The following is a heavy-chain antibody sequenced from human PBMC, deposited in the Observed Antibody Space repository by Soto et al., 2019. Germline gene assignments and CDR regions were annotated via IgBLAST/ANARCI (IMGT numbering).Heavy chain of an antibody. CDR3: EKDAEYTRLTFFGVVFDY. CDR1: GFTFSSYA. Sequence: EVQLLESGGGLVQPGGSLRLSCAASGFTFSSYAMSWVRQAPGKGLEWVSAISGSGGSTYYADSVKGRFTISRHNSKNTMYLQMKSLRAEDTAVYYCEKDAEYTRLTFFGVVFDYWGQVTLVTVSS. V-gene: IGHV3-23*01. CDR2: ISGSGGST. J-gene: IGHJ4*02. D-gene: IGHD3-3*01.